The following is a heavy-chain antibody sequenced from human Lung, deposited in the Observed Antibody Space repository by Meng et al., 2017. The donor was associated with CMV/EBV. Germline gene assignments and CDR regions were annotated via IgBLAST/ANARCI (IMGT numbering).Heavy chain of an antibody. J-gene: IGHJ6*02. CDR2: NSAYNGNT. D-gene: IGHD4/OR15-4a*01. CDR3: ARADYRLVHYYYYGMDV. CDR1: GYTFTSYG. Sequence: ASVXVSCKASGYTFTSYGISWVRQAPGQGLEWMGWNSAYNGNTNYAQKFQGRVTMTTGASTSTAYMELRSLRSDDTAMYFCARADYRLVHYYYYGMDVWGQGTXVTVSS. V-gene: IGHV1-18*01.